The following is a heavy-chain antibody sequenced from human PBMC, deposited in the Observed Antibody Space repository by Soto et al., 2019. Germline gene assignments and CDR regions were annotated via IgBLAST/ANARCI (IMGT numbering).Heavy chain of an antibody. V-gene: IGHV3-30-3*01. J-gene: IGHJ6*02. CDR3: ARTHEDIVLMVYEGGRDEYYYYGMDV. D-gene: IGHD2-8*01. Sequence: GGSLRLSCAASGFTFSSYAMHWVRQAPGKGLEWVAVISYDGSNKYYADSVKGRFTISRDNSKNTLYLQMNSLRAEDTAVYYCARTHEDIVLMVYEGGRDEYYYYGMDVWGQGTTVTVSS. CDR2: ISYDGSNK. CDR1: GFTFSSYA.